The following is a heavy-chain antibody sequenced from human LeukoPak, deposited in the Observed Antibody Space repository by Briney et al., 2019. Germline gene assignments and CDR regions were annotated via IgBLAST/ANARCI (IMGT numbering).Heavy chain of an antibody. D-gene: IGHD2-8*01. Sequence: SETLSLTYTVSGGSISSYYRTWIRQPPGKGLEWIGYIYYSGITNYNPSLKSRVTISLDTSKNQFSLKLSSVTAADTAVYYCARVGGYCTNGVSYNNWFDPWGQGTLVTVSS. J-gene: IGHJ5*02. V-gene: IGHV4-59*01. CDR2: IYYSGIT. CDR3: ARVGGYCTNGVSYNNWFDP. CDR1: GGSISSYY.